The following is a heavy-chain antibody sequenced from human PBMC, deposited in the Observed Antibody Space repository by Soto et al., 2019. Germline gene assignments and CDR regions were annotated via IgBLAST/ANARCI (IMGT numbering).Heavy chain of an antibody. D-gene: IGHD6-13*01. J-gene: IGHJ4*02. CDR1: GGSISSSSYY. Sequence: QLQLQESGPGLVKPSETLSLSCTVSGGSISSSSYYWGWIRQPPGKGLEWIGSIYYSGSTYYNPSLKRRVTISVDTSKNQFSLKLSSVTAADTAVYYCARRGGYSSPPFDYWGQGTLVTVSS. CDR2: IYYSGST. V-gene: IGHV4-39*01. CDR3: ARRGGYSSPPFDY.